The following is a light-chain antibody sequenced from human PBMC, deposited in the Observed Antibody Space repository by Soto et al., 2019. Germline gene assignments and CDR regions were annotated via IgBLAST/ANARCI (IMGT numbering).Light chain of an antibody. J-gene: IGLJ3*02. V-gene: IGLV2-23*01. CDR1: SSDVGSYNL. CDR2: EDN. Sequence: QSALAQPASVSGSPGQSITISCTGASSDVGSYNLVSWYQHHPGKAPKLMIYEDNKRPSGVSNRFSGSKSGNTASLTISGLQAEDETVYYCSSYAGSATLVFGGGTKLTVL. CDR3: SSYAGSATLV.